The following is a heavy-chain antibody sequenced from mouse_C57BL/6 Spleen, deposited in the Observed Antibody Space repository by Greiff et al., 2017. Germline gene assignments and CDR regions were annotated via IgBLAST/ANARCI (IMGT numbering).Heavy chain of an antibody. V-gene: IGHV1-15*01. D-gene: IGHD1-1*01. J-gene: IGHJ2*01. CDR2: IDPETGGT. Sequence: QVQLQQSGAELVRPGASVTLSCKASGYTFTDYEMHWVKQTPVHGLEWIGAIDPETGGTAYNQKFKGKAILTADKSSSTAYMELLSLTSEDSAVYYCTGDYCCSSYGYYFDYWGQGTTLTVSS. CDR3: TGDYCCSSYGYYFDY. CDR1: GYTFTDYE.